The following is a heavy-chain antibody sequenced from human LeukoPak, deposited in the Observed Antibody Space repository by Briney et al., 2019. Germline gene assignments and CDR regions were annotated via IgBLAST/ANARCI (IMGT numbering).Heavy chain of an antibody. Sequence: SVKVSCKASGFTFTSSAMQWVRQARGQRLEWIGWIVVGSGNTNYAQKFQERVTITRDMSTSTAYMELSSLRSEDTAVYYCAADRAYCSGGSCYFPFDYWGQGTLVTVSS. CDR1: GFTFTSSA. CDR3: AADRAYCSGGSCYFPFDY. CDR2: IVVGSGNT. V-gene: IGHV1-58*02. D-gene: IGHD2-15*01. J-gene: IGHJ4*02.